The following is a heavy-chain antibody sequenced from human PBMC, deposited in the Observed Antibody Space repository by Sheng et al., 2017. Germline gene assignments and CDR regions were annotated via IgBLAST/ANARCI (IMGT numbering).Heavy chain of an antibody. J-gene: IGHJ6*03. D-gene: IGHD6-19*01. CDR2: ISVYNGNT. CDR3: ARRVITSVTGRGRYFYYYMDV. Sequence: QVQLVQSGAEVKKPGASVKVSCKASGYNFTAYGISWVRQAPGQRLEWMGWISVYNGNTGYSEKLQDRVTMTTDTSTSTAYMEVRSLRYDDTAVYYCARRVITSVTGRGRYFYYYMDVWGKGTAVTVSS. V-gene: IGHV1-18*01. CDR1: GYNFTAYG.